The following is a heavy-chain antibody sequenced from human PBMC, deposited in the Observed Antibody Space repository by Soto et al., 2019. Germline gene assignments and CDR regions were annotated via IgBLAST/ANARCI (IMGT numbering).Heavy chain of an antibody. J-gene: IGHJ4*02. CDR1: RFTFSTYE. D-gene: IGHD2-2*01. CDR3: VRYCSTTLCNGVATRTFDY. V-gene: IGHV3-48*03. Sequence: PGGSLRLSCVASRFTFSTYEMHWVRQAPGKGLEWVSYISGGGSSVYYADSVKGRFTISRDNTRNSLYLQMNSLRDEDTALYYCVRYCSTTLCNGVATRTFDYWGQGTLVTVSS. CDR2: ISGGGSSV.